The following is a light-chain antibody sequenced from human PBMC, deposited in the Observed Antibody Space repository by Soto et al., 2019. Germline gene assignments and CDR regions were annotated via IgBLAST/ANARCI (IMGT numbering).Light chain of an antibody. CDR2: GAS. CDR1: QSVSSN. Sequence: EIVITQSPATLSVSPGERANLYCRASQSVSSNLAWYQHKPGQAPRLLIYGASTRATGIPARFSVSGSGTEFTLRISSMQSEDFAVYYCQQYNNWPRKFGQWTQVDIK. CDR3: QQYNNWPRK. J-gene: IGKJ1*01. V-gene: IGKV3-15*01.